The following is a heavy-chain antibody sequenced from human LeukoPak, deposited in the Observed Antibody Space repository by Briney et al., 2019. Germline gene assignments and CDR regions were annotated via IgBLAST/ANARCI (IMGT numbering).Heavy chain of an antibody. CDR1: GFTFSSYW. D-gene: IGHD6-6*01. Sequence: PGGSLRLSCAASGFTFSSYWMSWVRQAPGKGLEWVANIKQDGSEKYYVDSVKGRFTISRDNAKNSLYLQMNSLRAEDTAVYYCAREGLFIWAARPDYFDYWGQGTLVTVSS. CDR3: AREGLFIWAARPDYFDY. CDR2: IKQDGSEK. V-gene: IGHV3-7*01. J-gene: IGHJ4*02.